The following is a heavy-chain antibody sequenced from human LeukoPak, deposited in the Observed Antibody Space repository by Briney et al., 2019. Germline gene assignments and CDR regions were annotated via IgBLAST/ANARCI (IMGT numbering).Heavy chain of an antibody. CDR3: ARGPYCSGGSCYSTFDC. CDR1: VYTFTSYG. J-gene: IGHJ4*02. CDR2: IYPNSGGT. V-gene: IGHV1-2*02. Sequence: ASVTVSCKASVYTFTSYGIIWVRQAPRPGLEGLGWIYPNSGGTNYAQKFQGRVTMTRDTSISTAYMELSRLRSDDTAVYYCARGPYCSGGSCYSTFDCWGQGTLVTVSS. D-gene: IGHD2-15*01.